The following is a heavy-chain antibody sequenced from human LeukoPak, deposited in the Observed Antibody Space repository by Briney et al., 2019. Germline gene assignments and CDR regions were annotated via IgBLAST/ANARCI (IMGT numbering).Heavy chain of an antibody. CDR3: ATESGSGSHCISDY. V-gene: IGHV1-2*02. D-gene: IGHD3-10*01. CDR2: INPSSGGT. Sequence: AAVKDSCMASECPFTGHYMHWVRPAPGQGLEWMGWINPSSGGTNYAQKFQGRVTMTRDTSISTAYVEVSRLTSDDTAVYYCATESGSGSHCISDYWGQGTLVTVSS. CDR1: ECPFTGHY. J-gene: IGHJ4*02.